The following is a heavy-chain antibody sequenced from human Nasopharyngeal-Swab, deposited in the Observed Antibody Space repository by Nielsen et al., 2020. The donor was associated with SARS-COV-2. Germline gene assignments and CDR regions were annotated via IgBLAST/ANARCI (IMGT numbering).Heavy chain of an antibody. J-gene: IGHJ4*02. CDR3: TREDRYASGSFDH. CDR2: IYSGGGS. Sequence: GQASGKGLEWVSVIYSGGGSYYADSVKGRFTISRDNFKNMLYLQMNSLRAEDTAMYYCTREDRYASGSFDHWGQGTLVTVSS. D-gene: IGHD3-10*01. V-gene: IGHV3-53*01.